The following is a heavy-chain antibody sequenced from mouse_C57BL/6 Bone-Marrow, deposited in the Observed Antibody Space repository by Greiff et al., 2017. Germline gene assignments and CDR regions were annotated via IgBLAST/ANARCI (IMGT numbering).Heavy chain of an antibody. CDR3: ARWLLYYAMDY. CDR2: IYPRDGST. V-gene: IGHV1-78*01. J-gene: IGHJ4*01. D-gene: IGHD2-3*01. CDR1: GYTFTDHT. Sequence: VKLMESDAELVKPGASVKISCKVSGYTFTDHTIHWMKQRPEQGLEWLGYIYPRDGSTKYNEKFKGKATLTADKSSSTAYMQLNSLTSEDSAVYFCARWLLYYAMDYWGQGTSVTVSS.